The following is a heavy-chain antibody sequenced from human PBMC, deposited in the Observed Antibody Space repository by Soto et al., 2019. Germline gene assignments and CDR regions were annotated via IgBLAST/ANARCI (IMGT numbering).Heavy chain of an antibody. Sequence: SVKVSCKASGDTFRAFSISWVRQAPGHGLEWMGEVTPKFGTANHEQKFQGRVTMTGDESTSKAYMELSSLRAEDMAVYYWARVRISFRRRVGHYYEDGMDVWGQGTRVTVSS. J-gene: IGHJ6*02. CDR3: ARVRISFRRRVGHYYEDGMDV. D-gene: IGHD3-3*01. CDR2: VTPKFGTA. V-gene: IGHV1-69*13. CDR1: GDTFRAFS.